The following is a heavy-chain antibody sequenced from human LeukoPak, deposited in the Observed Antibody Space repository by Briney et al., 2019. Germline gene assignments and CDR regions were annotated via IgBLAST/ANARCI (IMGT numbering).Heavy chain of an antibody. CDR1: GYTFTSYG. CDR3: AGGPYCSSTSCEAK. D-gene: IGHD2-2*01. J-gene: IGHJ4*02. CDR2: ISAYNGNT. V-gene: IGHV1-18*01. Sequence: GASVKVSCKASGYTFTSYGISWVRQAPGQELEWMGWISAYNGNTNYAQKLQGRVTMTTDTSTSTAYMELRSLRSDDTAVYYCAGGPYCSSTSCEAKWGQGTLVTVSS.